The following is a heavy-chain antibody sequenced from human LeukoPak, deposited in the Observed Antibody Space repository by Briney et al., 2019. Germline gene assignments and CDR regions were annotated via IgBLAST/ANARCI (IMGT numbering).Heavy chain of an antibody. V-gene: IGHV3-15*01. CDR2: IKSKSNGGTP. CDR1: GFTFSNAW. D-gene: IGHD3-10*01. Sequence: KAGGSLRLSCAASGFTFSNAWMSWVRQAPGKGLEWVGRIKSKSNGGTPDYAAPVKGRFTISRDDSKNTLYLQMNSLKTEDTAVYYCTTGRGEGEWSGLTYYLYYYMDVWGKGTTVTVSS. J-gene: IGHJ6*03. CDR3: TTGRGEGEWSGLTYYLYYYMDV.